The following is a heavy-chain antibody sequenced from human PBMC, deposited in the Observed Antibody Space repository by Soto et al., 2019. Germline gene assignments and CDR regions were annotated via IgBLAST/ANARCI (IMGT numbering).Heavy chain of an antibody. J-gene: IGHJ4*02. CDR1: GFTFSSYS. Sequence: XECLSLSCAASGFTFSSYSMNWVRQAPGKGLEWVSSISSSSSYIYYADSVKGRFTISRDNAKNSLYLQMSSLRAEDTAVYSCASGAAAGTLLYWGQGTLVTVSS. D-gene: IGHD6-13*01. CDR2: ISSSSSYI. CDR3: ASGAAAGTLLY. V-gene: IGHV3-21*01.